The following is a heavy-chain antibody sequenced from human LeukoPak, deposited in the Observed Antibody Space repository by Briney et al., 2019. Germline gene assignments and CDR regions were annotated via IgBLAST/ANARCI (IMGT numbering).Heavy chain of an antibody. CDR3: ARGPITTRSHFDY. Sequence: ASVKVSCKASGGTFSSYAISWVRQPPGQGLEWMGGIIPIFATANYAQKFQGRVTITADESTSTAYMELSSLRSEDTAVYYCARGPITTRSHFDYWGQGTLVTVSS. CDR2: IIPIFATA. D-gene: IGHD3-22*01. V-gene: IGHV1-69*13. CDR1: GGTFSSYA. J-gene: IGHJ4*02.